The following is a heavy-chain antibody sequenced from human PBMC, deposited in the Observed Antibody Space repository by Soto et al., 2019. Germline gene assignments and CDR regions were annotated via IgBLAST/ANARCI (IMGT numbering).Heavy chain of an antibody. J-gene: IGHJ6*01. V-gene: IGHV3-30-3*01. CDR1: GFTFSSYA. CDR2: ISYDGSNK. Sequence: GGSLRLSCAASGFTFSSYAMHWVRQAPGKGLEWVAVISYDGSNKYYADSVKGRFTISRDNSKNTLYLQMNSLRAEDTAVYYCARDRHNYYDSSGHYYYYYGMDVWGPGTTVPVYS. D-gene: IGHD3-22*01. CDR3: ARDRHNYYDSSGHYYYYYGMDV.